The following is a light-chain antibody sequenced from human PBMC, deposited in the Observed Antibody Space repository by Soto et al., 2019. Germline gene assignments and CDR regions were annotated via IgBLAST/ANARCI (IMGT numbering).Light chain of an antibody. J-gene: IGKJ2*01. Sequence: DIQMTQSPSTLSASVGDRVTITCRASQSISTWLAWYQQKPGKAPKLLIYKASSLRNGVPSRFSGSGSGTEFTLTIYRLQPDDFASSYCQQYNGYPHTFGQGTKLEIK. CDR3: QQYNGYPHT. V-gene: IGKV1-5*03. CDR2: KAS. CDR1: QSISTW.